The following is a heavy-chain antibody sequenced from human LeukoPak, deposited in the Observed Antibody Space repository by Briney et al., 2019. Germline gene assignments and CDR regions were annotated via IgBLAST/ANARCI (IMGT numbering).Heavy chain of an antibody. J-gene: IGHJ4*02. Sequence: GGSLRLSCAASGFRFSSYAMSWVRRAPGKGLEWVSAISSNGGGTFYADSVKGQFTISRDNSQNTLYLQMNSLRAEGTAIYYCAKHYGSGTYYNYLDYWGQGTLVTVSS. D-gene: IGHD3-10*01. V-gene: IGHV3-23*01. CDR1: GFRFSSYA. CDR3: AKHYGSGTYYNYLDY. CDR2: ISSNGGGT.